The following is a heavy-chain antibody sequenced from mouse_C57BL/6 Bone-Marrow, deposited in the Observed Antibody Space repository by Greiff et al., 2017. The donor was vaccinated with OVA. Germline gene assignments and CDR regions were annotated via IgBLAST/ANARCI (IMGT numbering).Heavy chain of an antibody. CDR1: GFTFSSYA. CDR3: ARVDDGYYDY. Sequence: EVKLVESGGGLVKPGGSLKLSCAASGFTFSSYAMSWVRQTPEKRLEWVATISDGGSYTYYPDNVKGRFTISRDNAKNNLYLQMSQLKSEDTTMYYCARVDDGYYDYWGQGTTLTVSS. J-gene: IGHJ2*01. V-gene: IGHV5-4*03. D-gene: IGHD2-3*01. CDR2: ISDGGSYT.